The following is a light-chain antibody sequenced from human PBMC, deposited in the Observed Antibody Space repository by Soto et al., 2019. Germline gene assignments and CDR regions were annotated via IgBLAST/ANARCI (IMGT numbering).Light chain of an antibody. V-gene: IGKV1-39*01. CDR1: QSIGSS. CDR3: QQRYHSPDT. Sequence: DIQMTQSPSSLSASLGDRVTIICRASQSIGSSLIWYQQKPGTAPRVLIYGASSLHSGVPSRFSGSGSGTYFTLTIPSLQPEDFATYFCQQRYHSPDTFGRGTRLNI. J-gene: IGKJ2*01. CDR2: GAS.